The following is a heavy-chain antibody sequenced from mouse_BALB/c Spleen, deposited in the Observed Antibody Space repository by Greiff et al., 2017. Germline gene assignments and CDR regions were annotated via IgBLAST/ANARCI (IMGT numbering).Heavy chain of an antibody. CDR2: ISYSGST. D-gene: IGHD2-10*02. CDR1: GYSITSDYA. J-gene: IGHJ4*01. CDR3: AREGYGNYGRNYAMDY. Sequence: EVKLQESGPGLVKPSQSLSLTCTVTGYSITSDYAWNWIRQFPGNKLEWMGYISYSGSTSYNPSLKSRISITRDTSKNQFFLQLNSVTTEDTATYYCAREGYGNYGRNYAMDYWGQGTSVTVSS. V-gene: IGHV3-2*02.